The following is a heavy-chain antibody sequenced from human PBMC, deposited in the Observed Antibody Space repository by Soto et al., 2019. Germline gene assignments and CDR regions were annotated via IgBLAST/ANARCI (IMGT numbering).Heavy chain of an antibody. D-gene: IGHD3-3*01. CDR2: IYYSGST. CDR3: ARRITIFGVVTPYFDY. CDR1: CGSISSSSYY. Sequence: TSETLSLTCTVSCGSISSSSYYWGWIRQPPGKGLEWIGSIYYSGSTYYNPSLKSRVTISVDTSKNQFSLKLSSVTAADTAVYYCARRITIFGVVTPYFDYWGQGTLVTVSS. V-gene: IGHV4-39*01. J-gene: IGHJ4*02.